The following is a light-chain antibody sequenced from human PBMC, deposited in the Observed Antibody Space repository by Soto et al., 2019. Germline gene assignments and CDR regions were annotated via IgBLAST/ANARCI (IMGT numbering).Light chain of an antibody. CDR3: QQYGSSPIT. Sequence: IVLTQSPGTLSLSPGDRATLSCRASHSVSSSYLAWYQQKPGQTPRLLIYGTSSRATGIPDRFSGSGSGTDLTLIISRLEPEDFAVYYCQQYGSSPITFGQGTRLEIK. CDR1: HSVSSSY. J-gene: IGKJ5*01. CDR2: GTS. V-gene: IGKV3-20*01.